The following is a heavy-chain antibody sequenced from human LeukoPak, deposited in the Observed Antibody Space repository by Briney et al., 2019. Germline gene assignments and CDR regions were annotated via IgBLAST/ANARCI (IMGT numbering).Heavy chain of an antibody. J-gene: IGHJ1*01. CDR3: AEVRYSGSYYVGYFRH. CDR1: GGSISSSSYY. V-gene: IGHV4-39*01. CDR2: IYYSGST. D-gene: IGHD1-26*01. Sequence: SETLSLTCTVSGGSISSSSYYWGWIRQPPGKGLEWIGGIYYSGSTYYNPSLKSRVTISVDTSKNQFSLKLSSVTAADTAVYYCAEVRYSGSYYVGYFRHWGQGTLVTVSS.